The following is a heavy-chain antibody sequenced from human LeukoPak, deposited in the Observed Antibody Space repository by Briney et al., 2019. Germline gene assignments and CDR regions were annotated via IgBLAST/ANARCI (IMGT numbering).Heavy chain of an antibody. D-gene: IGHD2-2*01. Sequence: GGSLRLSCAAPGFTFSSYSMNWVRQAPGKGLEWVSSISSSSNYIYYADSMKGRFTISRDNAKNSLYLQMNSLRAEDMAVYYCARSTRSQYCSSTSCSFDYWGQGTLVTVSS. J-gene: IGHJ4*02. CDR1: GFTFSSYS. CDR2: ISSSSNYI. V-gene: IGHV3-21*01. CDR3: ARSTRSQYCSSTSCSFDY.